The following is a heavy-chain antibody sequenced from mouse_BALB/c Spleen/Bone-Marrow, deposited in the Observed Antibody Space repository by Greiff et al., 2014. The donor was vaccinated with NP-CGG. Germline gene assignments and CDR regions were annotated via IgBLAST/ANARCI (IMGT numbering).Heavy chain of an antibody. V-gene: IGHV2-6-5*01. D-gene: IGHD1-1*01. Sequence: VQLQQSGPGLVAPSLSLSITCTVSGFSLTDYGVSWIRQPPGKGLEWLGVIWGGGITYYNSTLKSRLSISKDNSKSQVFLKMNSLQTDDTAMYYCAKHDTTVVLDYWGQGTTLTVSS. CDR2: IWGGGIT. J-gene: IGHJ2*01. CDR1: GFSLTDYG. CDR3: AKHDTTVVLDY.